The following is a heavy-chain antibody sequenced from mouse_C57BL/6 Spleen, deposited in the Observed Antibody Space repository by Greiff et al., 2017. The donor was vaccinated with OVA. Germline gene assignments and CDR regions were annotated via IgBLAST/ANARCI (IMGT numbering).Heavy chain of an antibody. J-gene: IGHJ4*01. CDR3: ARRAITTVGAMDY. Sequence: VMLVESGPELVKPGASVKLSCKASGYTFTSYDINWVKQRPGQGLEWIGWIYPRDGSTKYNEKFKGKATLTVDTSSSTAYMELHSLTSEDSAVYFCARRAITTVGAMDYWGQGTSVTVSS. CDR2: IYPRDGST. CDR1: GYTFTSYD. D-gene: IGHD1-1*01. V-gene: IGHV1-85*01.